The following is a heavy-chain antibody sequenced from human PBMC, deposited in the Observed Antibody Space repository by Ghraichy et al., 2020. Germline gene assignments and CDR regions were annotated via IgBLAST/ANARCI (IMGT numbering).Heavy chain of an antibody. CDR2: ISAYNGNT. Sequence: ASVKVSCKASGYTFTSYGISWVRQAPGQGLEWMGWISAYNGNTNYAQKLQGRVTMTTDTSTSTAYMELRSLRSDDTAVYYCARDFRRTSSSWYGGGFDPWGQGTLVTVSS. J-gene: IGHJ5*02. V-gene: IGHV1-18*04. D-gene: IGHD6-13*01. CDR1: GYTFTSYG. CDR3: ARDFRRTSSSWYGGGFDP.